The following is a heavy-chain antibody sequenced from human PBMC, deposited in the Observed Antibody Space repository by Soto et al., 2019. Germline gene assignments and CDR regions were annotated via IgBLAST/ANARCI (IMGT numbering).Heavy chain of an antibody. Sequence: GGSLRLSCAASGFTFSSYAMSWVRQAPGKGLEWVSAISGGGGSTCYADSVKGRFTISRDNSMNTLFLQMNSLRAEDTAVYYCASNSRLYYYYGMDVWGQGTTVTVSS. CDR1: GFTFSSYA. CDR3: ASNSRLYYYYGMDV. J-gene: IGHJ6*02. V-gene: IGHV3-23*01. CDR2: ISGGGGST.